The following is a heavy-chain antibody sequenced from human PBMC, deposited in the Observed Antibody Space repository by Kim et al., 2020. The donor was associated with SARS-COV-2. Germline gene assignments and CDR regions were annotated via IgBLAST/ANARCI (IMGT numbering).Heavy chain of an antibody. J-gene: IGHJ3*02. D-gene: IGHD2-15*01. CDR1: GYTFTSYG. Sequence: ASVKVSCKASGYTFTSYGISWVRQAPGQGLEWMGWISAYNGNTNYAQKLQGRVTMTTDTSTSTAYMELRSLRSDDTAVYYCASQVAGDFLLYAFDIWGQGTMVTVSS. CDR3: ASQVAGDFLLYAFDI. CDR2: ISAYNGNT. V-gene: IGHV1-18*01.